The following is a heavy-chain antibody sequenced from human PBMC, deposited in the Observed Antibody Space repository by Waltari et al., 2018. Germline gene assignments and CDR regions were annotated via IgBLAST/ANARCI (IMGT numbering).Heavy chain of an antibody. CDR2: IKPSVVST. CDR1: GYTFTSYY. Sequence: QVQLVQSGAEVKKPGASVKVSCKASGYTFTSYYMHWVRQAPGQGLEWMGIIKPSVVSTSYAQKFQGRFTISRDNAKNSLYLQMNSLRAEDTAVYYCAREPPTDAFDIWGQGTMVTVSS. CDR3: AREPPTDAFDI. J-gene: IGHJ3*02. V-gene: IGHV1-46*01.